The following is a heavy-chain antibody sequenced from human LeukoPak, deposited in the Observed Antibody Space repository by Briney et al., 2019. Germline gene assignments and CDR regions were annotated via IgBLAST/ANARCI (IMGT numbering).Heavy chain of an antibody. CDR3: ARLPGYSSSWSYYYVMDV. J-gene: IGHJ6*02. CDR1: GGSVSSYN. V-gene: IGHV4-59*08. Sequence: TLSLTCTVAGGSVSSYNWRWIPQPPGKGLERIGDIYHSGRTNYTPSLKSRVTISVDTSKNQFSLKLSSVTAADTAVYYCARLPGYSSSWSYYYVMDVCGQGTTVTVS. D-gene: IGHD6-13*01. CDR2: IYHSGRT.